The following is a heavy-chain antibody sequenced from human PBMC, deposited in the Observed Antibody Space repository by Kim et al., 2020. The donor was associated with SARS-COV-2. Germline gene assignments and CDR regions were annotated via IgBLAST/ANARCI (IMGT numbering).Heavy chain of an antibody. D-gene: IGHD2-15*01. CDR3: VAELGGRSFDI. Sequence: GGSLRLSCAASGFSFSSHDMHWVRQAPGRGLEWVAHISFDGSDIWYPDSVKGRFIISRDNTRSSLSLQMNSLRPDDTAVYYCVAELGGRSFDIWGQGTLV. J-gene: IGHJ4*02. CDR1: GFSFSSHD. V-gene: IGHV3-30*03. CDR2: ISFDGSDI.